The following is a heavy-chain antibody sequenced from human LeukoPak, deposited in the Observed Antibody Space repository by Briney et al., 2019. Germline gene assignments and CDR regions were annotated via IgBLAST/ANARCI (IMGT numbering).Heavy chain of an antibody. V-gene: IGHV4-34*01. CDR2: INHSGST. CDR3: ASSRDYDFWSGYMRPNWFDP. CDR1: GGSFSGYY. D-gene: IGHD3-3*01. Sequence: TSETLSPTCAVYGGSFSGYYWSWIRQPPGKGLEWIGEINHSGSTNYNPSLKSRVTISVDTSKNQFSLKLSSVTAADTAVYYCASSRDYDFWSGYMRPNWFDPWGQGTLVTVSS. J-gene: IGHJ5*02.